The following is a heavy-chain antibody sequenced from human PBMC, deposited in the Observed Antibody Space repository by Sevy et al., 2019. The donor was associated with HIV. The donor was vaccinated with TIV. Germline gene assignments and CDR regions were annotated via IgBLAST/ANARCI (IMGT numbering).Heavy chain of an antibody. CDR1: GGSISDYY. J-gene: IGHJ4*02. CDR2: IYISGST. CDR3: ARGPQSCNSVSCYSALS. Sequence: SETLSLTCTVSGGSISDYYWTWIRQPAGKGLEWLGLIYISGSTEYNPSLKSRVSMSLDTSKNTFSLKLTSMTAADTAVYYCARGPQSCNSVSCYSALSWGQGILVTVSS. V-gene: IGHV4-4*07. D-gene: IGHD2-15*01.